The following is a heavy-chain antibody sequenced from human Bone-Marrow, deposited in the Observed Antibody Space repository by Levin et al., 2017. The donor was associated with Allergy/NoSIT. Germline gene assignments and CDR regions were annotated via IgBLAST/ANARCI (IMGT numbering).Heavy chain of an antibody. CDR2: IKSKTDGGTT. D-gene: IGHD4-17*01. Sequence: GGSLRLSCAASGFTFNNAWMSWVRQAPGKGLDWVGRIKSKTDGGTTDYAAPVKGRFTISRDDSKNTLYLQMNSLKTEDTAVYYCATGTASDYDYYMDGWGKGTTVTVSS. CDR1: GFTFNNAW. V-gene: IGHV3-15*01. CDR3: ATGTASDYDYYMDG. J-gene: IGHJ6*03.